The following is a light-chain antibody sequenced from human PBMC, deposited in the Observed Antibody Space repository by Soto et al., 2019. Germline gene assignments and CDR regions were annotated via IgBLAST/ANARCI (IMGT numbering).Light chain of an antibody. Sequence: DIVMTQTPLSLPVTPGEPASISCRSSQSLLDSDDGNTYLDWYLQKPGQSPQLLIYTLSYRASGDPDRFSGSGSGTDFTLKISRVEAEDVRVYYCMQRIEFPYTFGQGTKLEIK. J-gene: IGKJ2*01. CDR1: QSLLDSDDGNTY. V-gene: IGKV2-40*01. CDR3: MQRIEFPYT. CDR2: TLS.